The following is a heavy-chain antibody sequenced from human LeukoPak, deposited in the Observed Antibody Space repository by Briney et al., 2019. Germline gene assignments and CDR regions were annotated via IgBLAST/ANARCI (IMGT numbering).Heavy chain of an antibody. J-gene: IGHJ4*02. CDR3: ARDAPAGEKPEYFFDY. V-gene: IGHV3-48*04. CDR1: GFIFSSYS. CDR2: IGRGIT. Sequence: PGGSLRLSCVGSGFIFSSYSMNWVRQAPGKGLEWVSHIGRGITYADSVKGRFTVSRDNAKNSVYLQMNSLRAEDTAVYYCARDAPAGEKPEYFFDYWGQGTLVTVSS.